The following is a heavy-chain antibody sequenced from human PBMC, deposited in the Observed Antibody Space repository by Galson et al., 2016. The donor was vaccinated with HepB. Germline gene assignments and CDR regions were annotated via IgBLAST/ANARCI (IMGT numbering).Heavy chain of an antibody. J-gene: IGHJ5*02. V-gene: IGHV3-7*03. D-gene: IGHD3-3*01. Sequence: SLRLSCAASGFTFSSYAMSWVRQAPGKGLEWLGNIRADGSENDYVGSVKGRFTMSRDNAQKSLFLQMTSLRAEDTAVYYCARENFWKLDQWGQGTLVTVSS. CDR1: GFTFSSYA. CDR3: ARENFWKLDQ. CDR2: IRADGSEN.